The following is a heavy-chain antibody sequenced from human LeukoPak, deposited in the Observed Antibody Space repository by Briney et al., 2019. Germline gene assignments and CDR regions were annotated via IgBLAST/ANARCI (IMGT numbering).Heavy chain of an antibody. Sequence: GGSLRLSCAVSGFTFSSYSMNWVRQAPGKGLEWVSYISFSSSYTNYADSVKGRFTISRDNAKNSLYLQMNSLRAEDTAVYYCVRRPAAGDYWGQGTLVTVSS. V-gene: IGHV3-21*05. CDR1: GFTFSSYS. CDR2: ISFSSSYT. CDR3: VRRPAAGDY. D-gene: IGHD6-13*01. J-gene: IGHJ4*02.